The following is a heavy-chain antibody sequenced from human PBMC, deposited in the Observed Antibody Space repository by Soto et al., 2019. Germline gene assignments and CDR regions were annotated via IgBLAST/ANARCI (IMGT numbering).Heavy chain of an antibody. CDR3: ARSFGGSFDY. J-gene: IGHJ4*02. CDR1: GFTFSSYW. CDR2: IKQNGSEK. D-gene: IGHD3-16*01. V-gene: IGHV3-7*01. Sequence: EVQLVESGGGLVQPGGSLRLSCAASGFTFSSYWMSWVRQAPGKGLEWVANIKQNGSEKYYVDSVKGRFTISRDNAKNSLYLQMNCLRAEDAAVYYCARSFGGSFDYWGQGTLVTVSS.